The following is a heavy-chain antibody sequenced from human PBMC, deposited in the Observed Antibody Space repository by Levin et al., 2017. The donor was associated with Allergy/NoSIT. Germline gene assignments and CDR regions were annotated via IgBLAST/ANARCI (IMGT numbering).Heavy chain of an antibody. V-gene: IGHV4-39*01. CDR2: IYYSGST. CDR3: ARREWGGAAAGSYFDY. CDR1: GGSISSSSYY. D-gene: IGHD6-13*01. Sequence: SQTLSLTCTVSGGSISSSSYYWGWIRQPPGKGLEWIGSIYYSGSTYYNPSLKSRVTISVDTSKNQFSLKLSSVTAADTAVYYCARREWGGAAAGSYFDYWGQGTLVTVSS. J-gene: IGHJ4*02.